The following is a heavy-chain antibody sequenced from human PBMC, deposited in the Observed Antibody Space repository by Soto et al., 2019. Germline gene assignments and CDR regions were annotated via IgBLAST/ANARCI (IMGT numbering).Heavy chain of an antibody. V-gene: IGHV4-30-4*01. CDR2: TSFSGYT. CDR3: VRGGNPYHYATSGPGTFDK. CDR1: GDSVSGGDSY. D-gene: IGHD3-22*01. J-gene: IGHJ4*02. Sequence: QVQLQESGPGLVKPSQTLSLTCTVSGDSVSGGDSYWSWIRQPPGKALEWIGYTSFSGYTSYTPSLKSRVTISVDMSKSQFSLRLTSVTDADTAIYYCVRGGNPYHYATSGPGTFDKWGQGTLVSVSS.